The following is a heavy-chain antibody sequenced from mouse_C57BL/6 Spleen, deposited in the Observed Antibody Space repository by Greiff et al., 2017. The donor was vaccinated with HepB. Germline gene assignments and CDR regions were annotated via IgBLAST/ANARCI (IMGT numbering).Heavy chain of an antibody. CDR1: GYTFTSYW. D-gene: IGHD1-1*01. Sequence: VKLQQPGAELVMPGASVKLSCKASGYTFTSYWMHWVKQRPGQGLEWIGEIDPSDSYTNYNQKFKGKSTLTVDKSTSTAYMQLSSLTSEDSAVYYCARRDYYGSSFYWYFDVWGTGTTVTVSS. CDR2: IDPSDSYT. V-gene: IGHV1-69*01. J-gene: IGHJ1*03. CDR3: ARRDYYGSSFYWYFDV.